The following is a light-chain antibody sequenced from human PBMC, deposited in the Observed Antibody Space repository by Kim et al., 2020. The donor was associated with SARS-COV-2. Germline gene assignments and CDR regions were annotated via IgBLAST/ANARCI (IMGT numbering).Light chain of an antibody. V-gene: IGLV6-57*03. J-gene: IGLJ3*02. CDR2: EDN. CDR1: SGSIASNY. CDR3: QSYDSSNEV. Sequence: GKPVTISCTRSSGSIASNYAQWYQQRPGSAPATVIYEDNQRPSGVPDRFSGSIDSSSNSASLTISGLKTEDEAYYYCQSYDSSNEVFGGGTQLTVL.